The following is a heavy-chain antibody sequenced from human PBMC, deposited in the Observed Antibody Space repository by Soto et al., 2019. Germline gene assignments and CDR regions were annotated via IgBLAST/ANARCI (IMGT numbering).Heavy chain of an antibody. CDR3: ARDLAGAPYIDH. V-gene: IGHV3-72*01. CDR1: GFTFSDSY. Sequence: EMQLVESGGGLVQPGGSLRLSCAASGFTFSDSYMDWVRQAPGKGLEWVGRIRKKANSYTTEYAASVKGRFTVSREDTNNTLYLHMNSLRTADTATDFCARDLAGAPYIDHWGPGTLVTVSS. CDR2: IRKKANSYTT. J-gene: IGHJ2*01. D-gene: IGHD1-26*01.